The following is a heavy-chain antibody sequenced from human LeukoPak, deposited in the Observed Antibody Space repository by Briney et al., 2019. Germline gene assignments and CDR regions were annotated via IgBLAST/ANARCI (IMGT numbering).Heavy chain of an antibody. Sequence: SETLSLTCAVYGGSFSGYYWSWIRQPPGKGLEWIGEINHSGSTNYNPSLKSRVTISVDTSKNQFSLKLSSVTAADTAVYYCARRTPTYYYDSSGSGNWFDPWGQGTLVTVSS. CDR2: INHSGST. J-gene: IGHJ5*02. CDR3: ARRTPTYYYDSSGSGNWFDP. V-gene: IGHV4-34*01. CDR1: GGSFSGYY. D-gene: IGHD3-22*01.